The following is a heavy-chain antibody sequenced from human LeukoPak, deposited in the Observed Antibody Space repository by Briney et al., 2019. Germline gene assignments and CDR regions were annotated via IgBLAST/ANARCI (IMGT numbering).Heavy chain of an antibody. V-gene: IGHV3-23*01. J-gene: IGHJ4*02. Sequence: PGGSLGLSCAASGFTFSSYAMSRVRQAPGKGLEWVSAISGSGGSTYYADSVKGRFTISRDNSKNTLYLQMNSLRAEDTAVYYCAREWGLIAVSGGPGYWGQGALVTVSS. CDR3: AREWGLIAVSGGPGY. CDR2: ISGSGGST. D-gene: IGHD6-19*01. CDR1: GFTFSSYA.